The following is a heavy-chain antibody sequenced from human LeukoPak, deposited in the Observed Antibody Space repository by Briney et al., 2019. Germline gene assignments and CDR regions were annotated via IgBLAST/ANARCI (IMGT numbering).Heavy chain of an antibody. Sequence: GGSLRLSCAASGFTFSSYWMSWVRQAPGKGLEWVSAISDSGGSTYYADSVKGRFTISRDNSKNTLDQQMNSLRAEDTAVYYCAKAGSIAAAGTYDYWGQGTLVTVSS. J-gene: IGHJ4*02. CDR2: ISDSGGST. D-gene: IGHD6-13*01. CDR3: AKAGSIAAAGTYDY. V-gene: IGHV3-23*01. CDR1: GFTFSSYW.